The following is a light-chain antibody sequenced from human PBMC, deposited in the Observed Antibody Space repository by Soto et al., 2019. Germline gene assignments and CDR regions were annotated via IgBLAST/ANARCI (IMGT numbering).Light chain of an antibody. J-gene: IGLJ2*01. Sequence: SYELTQPPSVSVAPGETARIACGGNDIGSTSVHWYQQKPGQAPVLVIYYNTGRPSGIPERISASNSGNTATLTFSRVEAGDEADYYCQVWDSGSEHVVFGGGTKLTVL. V-gene: IGLV3-21*04. CDR1: DIGSTS. CDR2: YNT. CDR3: QVWDSGSEHVV.